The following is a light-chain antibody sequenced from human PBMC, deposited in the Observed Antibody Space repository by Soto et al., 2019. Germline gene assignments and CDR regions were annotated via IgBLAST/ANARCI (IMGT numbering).Light chain of an antibody. J-gene: IGKJ1*01. V-gene: IGKV1D-13*01. CDR1: QDISYY. Sequence: IQMTQSPSSLSASLGDRVTITCRANQDISYYLAWYQQKQGKVPKLLIYGASTLERGVPSRFSGSGSGTEFTLIISNLQPDDFATYYCQQFKDYVWTFGQGTKVDIK. CDR3: QQFKDYVWT. CDR2: GAS.